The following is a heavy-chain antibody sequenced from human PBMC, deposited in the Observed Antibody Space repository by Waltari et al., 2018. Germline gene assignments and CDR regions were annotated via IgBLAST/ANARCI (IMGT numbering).Heavy chain of an antibody. V-gene: IGHV1-46*01. CDR1: GYTFANFH. Sequence: QVQLVQSGAEVKKPGASVNVSCKASGYTFANFHIHWVRKAPGHGLEWMGKINPSGGSAGYPQKFQGRITMTRDTSTGTVYMELSSLTSEDTAVYFCARVPPGPYYFDHWGQGTLVTVSS. CDR2: INPSGGSA. J-gene: IGHJ4*02. CDR3: ARVPPGPYYFDH.